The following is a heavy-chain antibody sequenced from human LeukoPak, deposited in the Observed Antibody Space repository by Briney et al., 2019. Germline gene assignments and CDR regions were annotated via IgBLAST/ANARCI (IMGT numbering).Heavy chain of an antibody. CDR2: ISSNGDNT. J-gene: IGHJ4*02. CDR3: VRGTGY. CDR1: GFTFSTYA. V-gene: IGHV3-64D*06. Sequence: PGGSLRLSCSVSGFTFSTYAMHWVRQAPGKGLEYVSAISSNGDNTYYADSVKGRFTTSRDNSKNTLYLQMSSLRADDTAVYYCVRGTGYWGQGTLVTVSS.